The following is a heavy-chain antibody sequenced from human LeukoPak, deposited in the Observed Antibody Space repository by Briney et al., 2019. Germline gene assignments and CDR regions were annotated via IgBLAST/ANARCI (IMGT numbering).Heavy chain of an antibody. V-gene: IGHV1-18*01. Sequence: ASVKVSCKSSGYTLSSYGISWVRQAPGQGLEWMGWIATYNGKTKYAEKVQGRVTMTADTSTTTAYMELRTLRSDDTAVYYCARDMVGLAADGNWFDPWGQGTLVTVSS. D-gene: IGHD6-13*01. CDR3: ARDMVGLAADGNWFDP. CDR2: IATYNGKT. CDR1: GYTLSSYG. J-gene: IGHJ5*02.